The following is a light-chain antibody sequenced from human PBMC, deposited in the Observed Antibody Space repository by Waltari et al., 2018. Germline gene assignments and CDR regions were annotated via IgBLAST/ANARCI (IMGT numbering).Light chain of an antibody. J-gene: IGKJ2*01. V-gene: IGKV1-5*03. Sequence: DIQMTQSPSTLSASVGDTVTFTCRASGSISTWLAWYQQRPGKAPKLLIYKASYLETGVPSRFSGSGSVTEFILTISSLRPDDSATYYCQQYSNYYTFGQGTKLEIK. CDR3: QQYSNYYT. CDR2: KAS. CDR1: GSISTW.